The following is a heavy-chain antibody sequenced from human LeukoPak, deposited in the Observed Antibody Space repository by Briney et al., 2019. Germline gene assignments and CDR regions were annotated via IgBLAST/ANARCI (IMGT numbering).Heavy chain of an antibody. Sequence: GSLRLSCAASGFTFSSYSMNWVRQAPGKGLEWVGFIRSKAYGGTTEYAASVKGRFTISRDDSKSIAYLQMNSLKTEDTAVYYCTRGVLPPYAFDIWGQGAMVTVSS. J-gene: IGHJ3*02. V-gene: IGHV3-49*04. CDR2: IRSKAYGGTT. D-gene: IGHD2-8*02. CDR3: TRGVLPPYAFDI. CDR1: GFTFSSYS.